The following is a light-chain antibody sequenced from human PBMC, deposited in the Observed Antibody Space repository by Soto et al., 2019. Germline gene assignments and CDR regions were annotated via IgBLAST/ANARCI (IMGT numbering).Light chain of an antibody. CDR2: MGS. CDR3: MQALQAPLS. Sequence: DIVMTQSPLSLPVTPGEPASISCRSSQSLLHRNGNNYLDWFLQKPGQSPQLLIYMGSNRASGVPDRFSRSGSGTDFTLKISRVEADDVGIYYCMQALQAPLSFGGGTKLEI. J-gene: IGKJ4*01. V-gene: IGKV2-28*01. CDR1: QSLLHRNGNNY.